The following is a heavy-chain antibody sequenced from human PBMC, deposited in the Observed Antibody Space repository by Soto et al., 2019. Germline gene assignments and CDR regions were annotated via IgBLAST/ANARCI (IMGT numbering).Heavy chain of an antibody. CDR3: AKTTDGWFSAFEI. D-gene: IGHD6-19*01. CDR2: IYSGGST. Sequence: PGGSLRLSCAASGLTVSSNYMSWVRQAPGKGLEWVSVIYSGGSTYYADSVKGRFTFSRDNSKKTMYLQMNSLRAEDTAVYYCAKTTDGWFSAFEIWGQGTMVTVSS. J-gene: IGHJ3*02. CDR1: GLTVSSNY. V-gene: IGHV3-53*01.